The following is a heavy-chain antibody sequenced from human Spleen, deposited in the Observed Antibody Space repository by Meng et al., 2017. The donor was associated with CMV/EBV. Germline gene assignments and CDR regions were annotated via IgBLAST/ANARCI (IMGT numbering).Heavy chain of an antibody. J-gene: IGHJ4*01. CDR1: GGSISSGGSY. Sequence: SGGSISSGGSYWNWIRQHPGKRLEWIGSISHSGNTSYSPSLESRLTISSDTSNNQFSLKLNSVTAADTAVYYCARGGSNSGGYYSPFYWGQGTLVTVSS. CDR2: ISHSGNT. CDR3: ARGGSNSGGYYSPFY. V-gene: IGHV4-31*02. D-gene: IGHD3-22*01.